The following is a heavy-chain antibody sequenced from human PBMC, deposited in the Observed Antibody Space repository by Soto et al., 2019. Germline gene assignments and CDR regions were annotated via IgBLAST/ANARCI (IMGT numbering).Heavy chain of an antibody. CDR1: GYTFTGYY. D-gene: IGHD3-3*01. CDR3: ARDFWSGYGYYYGMDV. V-gene: IGHV1-2*02. J-gene: IGHJ6*02. CDR2: INPNSGGT. Sequence: QVQLVQSGAEVKKPGASVKVSCKASGYTFTGYYMHWVRQAPGQGLEWMGWINPNSGGTNYAQKFQGRVTMTRDTSISTAYMELSRLRSDDTAVYYCARDFWSGYGYYYGMDVWGQGTTVTVSS.